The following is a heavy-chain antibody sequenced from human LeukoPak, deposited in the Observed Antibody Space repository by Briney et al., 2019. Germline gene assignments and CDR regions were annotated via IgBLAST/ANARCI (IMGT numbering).Heavy chain of an antibody. V-gene: IGHV3-30*02. CDR3: AKGEMAGGGNDY. Sequence: PGGSLRLSCAASGFTFSRYGIHWVRQAPGKGLEWVSFIRYDGINKNYADSVKGRFTISRDNSKNTLYLQMNSLRAEDTAVYYCAKGEMAGGGNDYWGQGTLVTVSS. CDR1: GFTFSRYG. J-gene: IGHJ4*02. D-gene: IGHD5-24*01. CDR2: IRYDGINK.